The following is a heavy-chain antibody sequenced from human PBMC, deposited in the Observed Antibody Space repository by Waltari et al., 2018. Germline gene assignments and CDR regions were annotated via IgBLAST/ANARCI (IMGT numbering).Heavy chain of an antibody. CDR1: GFNLRSFW. J-gene: IGHJ3*02. CDR2: MNRDGSET. V-gene: IGHV3-7*01. Sequence: EVQLVESGGGLVQPGGSLRLPCGGLGFNLRSFWISWVRQAPGKGLDWVANMNRDGSETYYVDSVKGRFTISRDNAKNSLYLEMNTLRVEDTAIYYCARLSSSWNEKGAFDIWGQGTMVTVSS. D-gene: IGHD6-13*01. CDR3: ARLSSSWNEKGAFDI.